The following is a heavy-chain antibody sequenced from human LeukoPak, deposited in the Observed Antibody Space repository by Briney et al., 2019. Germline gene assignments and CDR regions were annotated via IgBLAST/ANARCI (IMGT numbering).Heavy chain of an antibody. D-gene: IGHD2-2*01. Sequence: GGSLRLSCAASGFTFDDYAMHWVRQAPGKGLEWVSLISGDGGSTYYADSVKGRFTIPRDNSKNSLYLQMNSLRTEDTALYYCAKGPNPYCSSTSCYAPWGQGTLVTVSS. J-gene: IGHJ5*02. CDR3: AKGPNPYCSSTSCYAP. CDR1: GFTFDDYA. CDR2: ISGDGGST. V-gene: IGHV3-43*02.